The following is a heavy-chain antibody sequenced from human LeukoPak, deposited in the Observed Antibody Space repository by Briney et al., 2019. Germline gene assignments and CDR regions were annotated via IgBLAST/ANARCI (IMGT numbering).Heavy chain of an antibody. CDR1: GYSFTTYW. J-gene: IGHJ6*02. D-gene: IGHD3-10*01. Sequence: GAALKISCKGSGYSFTTYWTTWVRQMPGKGLEWMGRIDPSDSNTNYSPSFRGHVTISADKSMSTAYLQWSSLKASDTAMYYCARRGPGSTYAYYYYMDVWGQGTTVTVSS. CDR3: ARRGPGSTYAYYYYMDV. CDR2: IDPSDSNT. V-gene: IGHV5-10-1*01.